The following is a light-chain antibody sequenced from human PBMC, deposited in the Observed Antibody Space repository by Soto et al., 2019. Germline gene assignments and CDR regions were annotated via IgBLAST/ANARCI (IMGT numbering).Light chain of an antibody. V-gene: IGKV3D-20*02. CDR1: ESVSGRH. J-gene: IGKJ5*01. CDR3: QQRSNWPIT. CDR2: VAS. Sequence: EIVLTQSPGTLSLSPGERATLSCRASESVSGRHLAWYQQKPGQAPRLLISVASSRATGIADRFSGSGSGTDFTLTISRLEPEDFAVYYCQQRSNWPITFGQGTRLEIK.